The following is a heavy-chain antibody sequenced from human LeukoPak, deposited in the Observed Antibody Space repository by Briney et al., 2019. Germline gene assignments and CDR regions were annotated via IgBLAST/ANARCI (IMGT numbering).Heavy chain of an antibody. CDR3: ARDQSCSCGSCYPGYYFDY. V-gene: IGHV4-59*01. J-gene: IGHJ4*02. D-gene: IGHD2-15*01. CDR2: IYYSGST. Sequence: SETLSLTCTVSAGSISSYYWSWIRQPPGKGLEWIGYIYYSGSTNYNPSLKSRVTISVDTSKNQFSLKLSSVTAADTAVYYCARDQSCSCGSCYPGYYFDYWGQGTLVTVSS. CDR1: AGSISSYY.